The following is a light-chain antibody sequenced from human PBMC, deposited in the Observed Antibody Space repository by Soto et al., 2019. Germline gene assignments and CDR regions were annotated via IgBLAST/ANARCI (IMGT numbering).Light chain of an antibody. CDR2: GNS. J-gene: IGLJ2*01. CDR3: QSYDSSLSGSV. V-gene: IGLV1-40*01. Sequence: QSVLTQPPSVSGAPGQRVTISCTGSSSNIGAGYDVHWYQQLPGTAPKLLIYGNSNRPSGVPDLFSGSKSGTLASLAITGLQAEDEADYYCQSYDSSLSGSVFGGGTKLAVL. CDR1: SSNIGAGYD.